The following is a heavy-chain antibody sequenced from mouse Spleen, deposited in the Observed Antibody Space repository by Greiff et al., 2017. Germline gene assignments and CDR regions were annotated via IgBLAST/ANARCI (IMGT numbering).Heavy chain of an antibody. CDR2: INPYNGGT. Sequence: EVQLQQSGPVLVKPGASVKMSCKASGYTFTDYYMNWVKQSHGKSLEWIGVINPYNGGTSYNQKFKGKATLTVDKSSSTAYMELNSLTSEDSAVYYCARRAVVATPYWYFDVWGAGTTVTVSS. CDR3: ARRAVVATPYWYFDV. CDR1: GYTFTDYY. V-gene: IGHV1-19*01. D-gene: IGHD1-1*01. J-gene: IGHJ1*01.